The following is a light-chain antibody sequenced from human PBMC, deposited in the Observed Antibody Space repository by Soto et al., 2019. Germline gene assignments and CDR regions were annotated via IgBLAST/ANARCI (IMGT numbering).Light chain of an antibody. CDR2: GAS. V-gene: IGKV3-20*01. Sequence: EIVLTQSPGTLSLSPGERATLSCRASQSVSSSYLAWYQQKPGQAPRLLNYGASSRATGIPDRFSGSGSGTDFTLTISRLEPEDLAVYYCHQYDSSPLTFGGGTKVEIK. J-gene: IGKJ4*01. CDR1: QSVSSSY. CDR3: HQYDSSPLT.